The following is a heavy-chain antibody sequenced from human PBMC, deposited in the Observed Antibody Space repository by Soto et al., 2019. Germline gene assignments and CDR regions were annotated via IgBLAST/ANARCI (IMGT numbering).Heavy chain of an antibody. J-gene: IGHJ4*02. CDR3: ARSAVEYSSSFDY. Sequence: QVQLVESGGGVVQPGRSLRLSCAASGFTFSSYAMHWVRQAPGKGLEWVAVISYDGSNKYYADSVKGRFTISRDNAKNSLYLQMNSLRAEDTAVYYCARSAVEYSSSFDYWGQGTLVTVSS. D-gene: IGHD6-6*01. CDR2: ISYDGSNK. CDR1: GFTFSSYA. V-gene: IGHV3-30-3*01.